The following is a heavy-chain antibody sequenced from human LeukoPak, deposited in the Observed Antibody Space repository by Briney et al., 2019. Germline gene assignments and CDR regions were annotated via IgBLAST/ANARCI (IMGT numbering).Heavy chain of an antibody. V-gene: IGHV3-23*01. J-gene: IGHJ4*02. CDR3: ATYRQVLLPFES. CDR1: GLPFSSYG. CDR2: LSASGGNT. Sequence: GGSLRLSCAASGLPFSSYGMSWVRQAPGKGLEWVSALSASGGNTYYADSVKGRFTISRDNSRNMLFLQMNSLRAEDTAIYYCATYRQVLLPFESWGQGTLVTVSS. D-gene: IGHD2-8*02.